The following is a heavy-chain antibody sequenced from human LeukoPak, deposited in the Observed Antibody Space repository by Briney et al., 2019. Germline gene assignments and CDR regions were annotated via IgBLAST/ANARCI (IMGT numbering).Heavy chain of an antibody. D-gene: IGHD3-16*01. J-gene: IGHJ6*03. V-gene: IGHV3-21*01. CDR2: ISSGSSFQ. Sequence: PGGSLRLSCAASGFDFSIYAIDWVRQAPGRGLEWASSISSGSSFQNYADSVKGRFTISRDNAKNSVYLQMNRLRAEDTAVYFCAREGDPPGFYYYHHLDVWGKGTTVTVSS. CDR1: GFDFSIYA. CDR3: AREGDPPGFYYYHHLDV.